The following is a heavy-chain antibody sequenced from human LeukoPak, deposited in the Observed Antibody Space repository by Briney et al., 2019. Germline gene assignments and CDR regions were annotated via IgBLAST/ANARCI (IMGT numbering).Heavy chain of an antibody. CDR2: MNPNSGNT. J-gene: IGHJ5*02. Sequence: ASVKVSCKASGYTFTSYGISWVRQAPGQGLEWMGWMNPNSGNTGYAQKFQGRVTITRNTSISTAYMELSSLRSEDTAVYYCARVYSSGWYPGFDPWGQGTLVTVSS. D-gene: IGHD6-19*01. CDR3: ARVYSSGWYPGFDP. CDR1: GYTFTSYG. V-gene: IGHV1-8*03.